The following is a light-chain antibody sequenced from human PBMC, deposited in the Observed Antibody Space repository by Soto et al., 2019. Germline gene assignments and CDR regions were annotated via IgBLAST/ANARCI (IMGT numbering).Light chain of an antibody. CDR2: AAS. V-gene: IGKV1-39*01. CDR1: QSISSY. Sequence: DIQMTQSPSSLSASVGDRVTITCRASQSISSYLNWYQQKPGKAPKLLIYAASSLQSGVPSRFSGRVSGTDFTLTISSLQPEDFDTYYCQQRDSTPYTFGQGTKLEIK. CDR3: QQRDSTPYT. J-gene: IGKJ2*01.